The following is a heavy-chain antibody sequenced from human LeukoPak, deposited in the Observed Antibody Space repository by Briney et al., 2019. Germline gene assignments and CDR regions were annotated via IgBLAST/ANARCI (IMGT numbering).Heavy chain of an antibody. CDR3: ARSDDIVVVPAATRYNWFDP. J-gene: IGHJ5*02. V-gene: IGHV1-69*02. Sequence: SVKVSCKVSGGTFSSYTISWVRQAPGQGLEWMGRIIPILGIANYAQKFQGRVTITADKSTSTAYMELSSLRSEDTAVYYCARSDDIVVVPAATRYNWFDPWGQGTLVTVSS. D-gene: IGHD2-2*01. CDR1: GGTFSSYT. CDR2: IIPILGIA.